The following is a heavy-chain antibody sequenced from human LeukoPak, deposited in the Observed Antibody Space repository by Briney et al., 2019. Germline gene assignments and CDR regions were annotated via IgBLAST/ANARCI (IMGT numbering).Heavy chain of an antibody. CDR3: ARVAQKLERIAVAATSEWRANWYFDL. V-gene: IGHV4-34*10. CDR2: INHSGST. Sequence: SETLSLTCAVYGGSFSGYYWSWIRQPPGKGLEWIGEINHSGSTNYNPSLKSRITMSVDTSKNQFSLKLSSLTAADTAVYYCARVAQKLERIAVAATSEWRANWYFDLWGRGTLLTVSS. D-gene: IGHD6-19*01. CDR1: GGSFSGYY. J-gene: IGHJ2*01.